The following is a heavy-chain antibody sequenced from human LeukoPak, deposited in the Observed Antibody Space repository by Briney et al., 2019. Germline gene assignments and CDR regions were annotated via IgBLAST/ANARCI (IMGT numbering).Heavy chain of an antibody. V-gene: IGHV1-3*01. CDR3: ARGHDILTGLAFDY. CDR2: INAGNGNT. CDR1: GYTFTIYA. D-gene: IGHD3-9*01. J-gene: IGHJ4*02. Sequence: ASVKVSCKASGYTFTIYAIQWVRQAPGQRLEWMGWINAGNGNTKYSQKFQGRVTITRDTSASTAYMELSSLRSEDTAVYYCARGHDILTGLAFDYWGQGTLVTVSS.